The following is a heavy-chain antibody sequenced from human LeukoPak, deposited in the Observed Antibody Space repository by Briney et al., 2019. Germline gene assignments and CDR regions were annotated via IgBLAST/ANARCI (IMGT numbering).Heavy chain of an antibody. CDR2: ISSASGSI. J-gene: IGHJ4*02. CDR3: ARLPAYCSSTSCYYDY. CDR1: GFTFSSYS. D-gene: IGHD2-2*01. Sequence: GGSLRLSCAASGFTFSSYSMNWVRQAPGKGLEWVSYISSASGSIYYADSVKGRFTISRDNAKNSLFLQMNSLRAEDTAVYYCARLPAYCSSTSCYYDYWGQGTLVAVSS. V-gene: IGHV3-48*04.